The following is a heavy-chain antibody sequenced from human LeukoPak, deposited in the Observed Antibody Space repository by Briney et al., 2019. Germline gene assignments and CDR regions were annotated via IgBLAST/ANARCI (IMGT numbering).Heavy chain of an antibody. CDR1: GGSISSYY. J-gene: IGHJ5*02. V-gene: IGHV4-59*01. D-gene: IGHD3-16*01. CDR2: IYYSGST. Sequence: SETLSLTCTVSGGSISSYYWSWIRQPPGKGLEWIGYIYYSGSTNYSPSLKSRVTISVDTSKNQFSLKLSSVTAADTAVYYCARDHPPWQFGTWGQGTLVTVSS. CDR3: ARDHPPWQFGT.